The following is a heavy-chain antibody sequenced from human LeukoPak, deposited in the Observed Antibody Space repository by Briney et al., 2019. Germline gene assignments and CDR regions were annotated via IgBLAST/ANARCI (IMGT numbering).Heavy chain of an antibody. J-gene: IGHJ4*02. Sequence: GGSLRLSCAASGFTFSSYWMSWVRQAPGKGLEWVANIKQDGSEKYYVDSVKGRFTISRDNSKNTLYLQMNSLRAEDTAVYYCARSVIVVVPFDYWGQGTLVTVSS. CDR2: IKQDGSEK. CDR1: GFTFSSYW. V-gene: IGHV3-7*01. D-gene: IGHD2-2*01. CDR3: ARSVIVVVPFDY.